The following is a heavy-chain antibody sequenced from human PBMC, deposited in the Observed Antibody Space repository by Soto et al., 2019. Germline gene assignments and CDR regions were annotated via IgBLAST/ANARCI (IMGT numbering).Heavy chain of an antibody. Sequence: SETLSLTCAVYGGSFSGYYWSWIRQPPGKGLEWIGEINHSGSTNYNPSLKSRVTISVDTSKNQFSLMLSSVTAADTAVYYCARVLLFVVPAAPGGGAYYYYGMDVWGQGTTVTVSS. CDR1: GGSFSGYY. J-gene: IGHJ6*02. V-gene: IGHV4-34*01. CDR3: ARVLLFVVPAAPGGGAYYYYGMDV. CDR2: INHSGST. D-gene: IGHD2-2*01.